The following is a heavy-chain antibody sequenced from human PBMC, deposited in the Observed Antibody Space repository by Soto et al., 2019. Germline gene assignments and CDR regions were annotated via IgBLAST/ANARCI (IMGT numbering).Heavy chain of an antibody. Sequence: ASVKVSCKPSGFSISGFYLHWVRQAPGQGLEWMGWIKPNTDDTGYAQKFQGRVTLTWDTSSSAGYLDLSRLRSDDTAVYYCATSTYSSEDEGQHYYYGMDISGPGTTLTVS. CDR1: GFSISGFY. D-gene: IGHD2-15*01. V-gene: IGHV1-2*02. CDR3: ATSTYSSEDEGQHYYYGMDI. CDR2: IKPNTDDT. J-gene: IGHJ6*02.